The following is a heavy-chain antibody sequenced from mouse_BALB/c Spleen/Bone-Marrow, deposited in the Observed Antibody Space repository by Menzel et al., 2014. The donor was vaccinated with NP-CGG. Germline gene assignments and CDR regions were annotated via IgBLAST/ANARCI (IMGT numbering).Heavy chain of an antibody. CDR2: INPYNGDT. V-gene: IGHV1-37*01. Sequence: EVHLVESGPELVKPGASVKISCKASGYSFTGYFMNWVKQSHGKSLEWIGRINPYNGDTFYNQKFKGKATLTVDKSSSTAHMELLSLTSEDPAVYYCGRSKYGNYDAMDYWGQGTSVTVSS. CDR3: GRSKYGNYDAMDY. J-gene: IGHJ4*01. CDR1: GYSFTGYF. D-gene: IGHD2-10*02.